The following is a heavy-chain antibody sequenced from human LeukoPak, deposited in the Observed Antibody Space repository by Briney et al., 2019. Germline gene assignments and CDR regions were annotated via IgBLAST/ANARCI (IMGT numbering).Heavy chain of an antibody. V-gene: IGHV3-49*04. Sequence: GGSLRLSCTVSGFTFGDYAMSWVRQAPGKELEWVGFIRSKAYGGTTEYAASVKGRFAISRDDSKSIAYLQMSSLKTEDTAVYYCTSDNWDGTYRIDHWGQGTLVTVSS. J-gene: IGHJ4*02. CDR3: TSDNWDGTYRIDH. CDR2: IRSKAYGGTT. D-gene: IGHD1-26*01. CDR1: GFTFGDYA.